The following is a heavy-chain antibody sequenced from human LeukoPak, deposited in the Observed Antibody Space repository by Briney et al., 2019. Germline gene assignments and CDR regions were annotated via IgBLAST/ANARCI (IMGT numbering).Heavy chain of an antibody. J-gene: IGHJ1*01. V-gene: IGHV4-39*01. D-gene: IGHD1-1*01. CDR3: ARQRTTGTTSLL. CDR2: IYYSGST. Sequence: PETLSLTCSVSGGSISSRSYYWGWIRQPPGKGLEWIAIIYYSGSTYYNPSPKRRVTISVHTSKNHFSLKLSPVSAAASPLYPCARQRTTGTTSLLWGQGTLVTVSS. CDR1: GGSISSRSYY.